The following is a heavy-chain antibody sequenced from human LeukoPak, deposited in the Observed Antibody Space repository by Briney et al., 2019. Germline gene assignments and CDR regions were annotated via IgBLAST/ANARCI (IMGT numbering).Heavy chain of an antibody. Sequence: TGGSLRLSCAASGFTFSSYAMHWVRQAPGKGLEWMGGFDPEDGETINAQKFQGRVTMTEDTSTDTAYMELSSLRSEDTAVYYCATALWFGEPTRYFDYWGQGTLVTVSS. D-gene: IGHD3-10*01. V-gene: IGHV1-24*01. J-gene: IGHJ4*02. CDR2: FDPEDGET. CDR1: GFTFSSYA. CDR3: ATALWFGEPTRYFDY.